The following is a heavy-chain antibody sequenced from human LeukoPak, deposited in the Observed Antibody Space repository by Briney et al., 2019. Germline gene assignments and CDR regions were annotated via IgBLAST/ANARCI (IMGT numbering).Heavy chain of an antibody. V-gene: IGHV4-59*01. CDR1: GGSISSYY. Sequence: SETLSLTCTVSGGSISSYYWSWIRQPPGKGLEWIGYIYYSGSTNYNPSLMSRVTISVDTSKNQFSLKLSSVTAADTAVYYCARGGIAVAGTLGYWGQGTLVTVSS. D-gene: IGHD6-19*01. CDR2: IYYSGST. CDR3: ARGGIAVAGTLGY. J-gene: IGHJ4*02.